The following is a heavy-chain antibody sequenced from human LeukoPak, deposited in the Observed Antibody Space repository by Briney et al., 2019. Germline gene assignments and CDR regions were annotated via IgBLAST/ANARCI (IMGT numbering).Heavy chain of an antibody. CDR1: GDSISSGYY. CDR2: MYQSETT. CDR3: ARGRPRGSCGYPDY. D-gene: IGHD3-22*01. Sequence: PSETLSLTCGVPGDSISSGYYWGWIRQPPGKGLEWIGYMYQSETTYYNPSLKSRVTISADTSNKQFSMKLSTLTAADTAGLYFARGRPRGSCGYPDYWGQGTLVTVSS. V-gene: IGHV4-38-2*01. J-gene: IGHJ4*02.